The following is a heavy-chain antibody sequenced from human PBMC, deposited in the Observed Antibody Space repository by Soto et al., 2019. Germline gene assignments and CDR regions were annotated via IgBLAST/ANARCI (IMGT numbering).Heavy chain of an antibody. CDR3: AKDIEQYQLLCALDY. J-gene: IGHJ4*02. CDR1: GFTFDDYA. Sequence: GGSLRLSCAASGFTFDDYAMHWVRQAPGKGLEWVSGISWNSGSIGYADSVKGRFTISRDNAKNSLYLQMNSLRAEDTALYYCAKDIEQYQLLCALDYWGQGTLVTVSS. CDR2: ISWNSGSI. V-gene: IGHV3-9*01. D-gene: IGHD2-2*01.